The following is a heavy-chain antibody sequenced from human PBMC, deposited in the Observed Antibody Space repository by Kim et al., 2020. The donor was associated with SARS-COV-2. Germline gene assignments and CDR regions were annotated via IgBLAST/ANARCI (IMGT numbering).Heavy chain of an antibody. D-gene: IGHD1-26*01. J-gene: IGHJ6*01. CDR2: ISYDVIDA. CDR3: ARGGSGSPVSPASYYGLD. CDR1: GFTFSIYS. Sequence: GGSLRLSCVASGFTFSIYSIHWVRQAPGRGLEWVAVISYDVIDAFSADSVKGRFTLSRDNSKDTPFVQMNGLRVDDTAVYYCARGGSGSPVSPASYYGLD. V-gene: IGHV3-30*04.